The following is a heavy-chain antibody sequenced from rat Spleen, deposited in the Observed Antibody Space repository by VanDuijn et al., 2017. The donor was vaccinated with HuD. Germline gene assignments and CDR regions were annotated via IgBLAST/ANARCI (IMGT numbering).Heavy chain of an antibody. Sequence: EVQLVESGGGLVQPGRSLKLSCAASGFTFSNYGMHLIRQTPTKGLQWVAAITPRGITTHYRDSRKGRFTISRENAKATLYLQMASLRSEDTATYYCAREAGIPFHYFDHWGQGVMVTVSS. CDR2: ITPRGITT. J-gene: IGHJ2*01. CDR3: AREAGIPFHYFDH. V-gene: IGHV5-19*01. D-gene: IGHD1-4*01. CDR1: GFTFSNYG.